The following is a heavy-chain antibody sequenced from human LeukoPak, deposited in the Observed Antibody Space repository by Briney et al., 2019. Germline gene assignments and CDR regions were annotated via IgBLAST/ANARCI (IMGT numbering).Heavy chain of an antibody. CDR3: AKSYSSGWFGLYFDS. D-gene: IGHD6-19*01. Sequence: PGGSLRLSCAASGFTFSRYAMNWVRQAPGKGLEWVSTFSGSGDTTYYADSVKGRFAISTDNSKNTLYLQMDSLRAEDTAVYYCAKSYSSGWFGLYFDSWGQGTLVTVSS. J-gene: IGHJ4*02. V-gene: IGHV3-23*01. CDR1: GFTFSRYA. CDR2: FSGSGDTT.